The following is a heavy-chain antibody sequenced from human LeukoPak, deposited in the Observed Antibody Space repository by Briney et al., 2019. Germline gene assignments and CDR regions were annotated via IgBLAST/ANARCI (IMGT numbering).Heavy chain of an antibody. CDR2: ITDSGSYI. CDR1: GFTFTSYH. J-gene: IGHJ4*02. V-gene: IGHV3-21*01. D-gene: IGHD2-2*01. CDR3: ARGYCSSISRYWDFDY. Sequence: PGGSLRLSCAASGFTFTSYHMDWVRQAPGKGLEWVSSITDSGSYIYYADSVKGRFTISRDNAKNSLHLQMNSLRAEDTAVYYCARGYCSSISRYWDFDYWGQGTLVTVSP.